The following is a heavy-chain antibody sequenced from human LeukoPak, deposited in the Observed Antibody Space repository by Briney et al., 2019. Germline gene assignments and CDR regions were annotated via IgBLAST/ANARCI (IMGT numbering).Heavy chain of an antibody. V-gene: IGHV4-39*07. D-gene: IGHD3-22*01. Sequence: SETLSLTCTVSGGSISSSSYYWGWIRQPPGKGLEWIGSIYYSGSTYHNPSLKSRVTISVDTSKNQFSLKLSSVTAADTAVYYCARAQTEYKSVTMIAYSLGYYMDVWGKGTTVTVSS. CDR3: ARAQTEYKSVTMIAYSLGYYMDV. CDR1: GGSISSSSYY. CDR2: IYYSGST. J-gene: IGHJ6*03.